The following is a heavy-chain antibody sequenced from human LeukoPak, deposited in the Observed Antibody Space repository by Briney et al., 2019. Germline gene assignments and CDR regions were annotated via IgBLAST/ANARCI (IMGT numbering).Heavy chain of an antibody. CDR1: GFTFSRYW. Sequence: GGSLRLSCVGSGFTFSRYWLNWVRQAPGKGLEWVANMNQDGSEIYYLDSVKGRFTISRDNAKNSVYLQMNSLRAEDTAVYYCARDLRFLEWPADPNYYGMDVWGQGTTVTVSS. J-gene: IGHJ6*02. CDR2: MNQDGSEI. D-gene: IGHD3-3*01. V-gene: IGHV3-7*01. CDR3: ARDLRFLEWPADPNYYGMDV.